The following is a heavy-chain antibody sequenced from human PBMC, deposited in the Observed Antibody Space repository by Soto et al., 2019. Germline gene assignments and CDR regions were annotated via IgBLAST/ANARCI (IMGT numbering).Heavy chain of an antibody. CDR1: GGSIETYY. V-gene: IGHV4-59*08. Sequence: PSETLSVTCAVSGGSIETYYWTWSRQPPGKGLEWIGYIYYNENTNYNPSLKSRVTISVDTSKNQFSLKLTSVTAADTAVYYCASGGYPYGSRGRWFAPWGQGSLVTVSS. D-gene: IGHD2-15*01. J-gene: IGHJ5*02. CDR3: ASGGYPYGSRGRWFAP. CDR2: IYYNENT.